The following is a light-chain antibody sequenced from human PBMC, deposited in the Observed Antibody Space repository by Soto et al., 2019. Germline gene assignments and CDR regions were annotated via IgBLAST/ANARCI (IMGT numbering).Light chain of an antibody. V-gene: IGLV1-44*01. J-gene: IGLJ1*01. CDR1: SYNIGTNF. Sequence: QSVLTQPPSASGTPGQRGSISCSGSSYNIGTNFVDWYQQLPGTAPKLLIYSNNQRPSGVPARFSGSKSGTSASLAISGLQSEDEADYYCAAWDDSLIAYVFGSGTKLTVL. CDR3: AAWDDSLIAYV. CDR2: SNN.